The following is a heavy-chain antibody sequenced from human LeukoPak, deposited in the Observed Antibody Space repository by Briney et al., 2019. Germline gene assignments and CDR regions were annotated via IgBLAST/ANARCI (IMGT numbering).Heavy chain of an antibody. Sequence: PGGSLRLSCAASGFTFSNYAMHWVRQAPGEGLEWVAVISYDGGHKYYADSVKGRFTISRDNSKNTLYLQMNSLRAEDTAVYYCAKDLGVPEPYAVTPGDYWGQGTLVTVSS. CDR3: AKDLGVPEPYAVTPGDY. V-gene: IGHV3-30*04. D-gene: IGHD4-17*01. J-gene: IGHJ4*02. CDR2: ISYDGGHK. CDR1: GFTFSNYA.